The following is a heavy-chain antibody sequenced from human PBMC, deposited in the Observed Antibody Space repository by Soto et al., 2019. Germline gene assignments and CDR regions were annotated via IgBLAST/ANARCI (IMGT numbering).Heavy chain of an antibody. J-gene: IGHJ5*02. CDR3: ARDISSGWYEKIDP. V-gene: IGHV1-18*01. CDR2: ISAYNGNT. D-gene: IGHD6-19*01. Sequence: SWIRQPPGKGLEWMGWISAYNGNTNYAQKLQGRVTMTTDTSTSTAYMELRSLRSDDTAVYYCARDISSGWYEKIDPWGQGTLVTVSS.